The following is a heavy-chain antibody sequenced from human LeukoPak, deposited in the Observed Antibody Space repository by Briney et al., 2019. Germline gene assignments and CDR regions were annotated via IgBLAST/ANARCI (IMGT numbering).Heavy chain of an antibody. J-gene: IGHJ4*02. CDR2: INSDGTTR. CDR1: GFSFSNYW. D-gene: IGHD4-17*01. V-gene: IGHV3-74*01. CDR3: GRGIDGDPPAIDY. Sequence: QPGGSLRLSCAASGFSFSNYWVHWVRQAPGKGLVWVSRINSDGTTRRYEDFVKGRFTISRDNAKSTLYLQMNSLRVEDTAVYHCGRGIDGDPPAIDYWGQGTLVTVSS.